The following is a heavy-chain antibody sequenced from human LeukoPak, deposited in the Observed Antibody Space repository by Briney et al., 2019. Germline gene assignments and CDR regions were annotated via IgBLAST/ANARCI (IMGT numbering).Heavy chain of an antibody. Sequence: ASVKVSCKASGYTFTSYYTHWVRQTPGQGLEWMGIIKPSGGSTLYAQKFQGRVTVTSDMSTSTVYVELSSLRSEDTAVYYCAREVPENFNFDYWGQGTLVTVSS. CDR3: AREVPENFNFDY. V-gene: IGHV1-46*01. J-gene: IGHJ4*02. CDR1: GYTFTSYY. CDR2: IKPSGGST. D-gene: IGHD2/OR15-2a*01.